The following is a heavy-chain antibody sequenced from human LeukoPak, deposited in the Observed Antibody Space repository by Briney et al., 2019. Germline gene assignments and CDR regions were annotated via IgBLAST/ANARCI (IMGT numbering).Heavy chain of an antibody. Sequence: LPGGSLRLSCAASGFTFSSYAMSWVRQAPGKGLEWVSGISGSGGSTYYADSVKGRFTISRDNSKNTLYLQMNSLRAEDTAVYYCARAHDILTGYFDYWGQGTLVTVSS. CDR1: GFTFSSYA. D-gene: IGHD3-9*01. CDR2: ISGSGGST. CDR3: ARAHDILTGYFDY. V-gene: IGHV3-23*01. J-gene: IGHJ4*02.